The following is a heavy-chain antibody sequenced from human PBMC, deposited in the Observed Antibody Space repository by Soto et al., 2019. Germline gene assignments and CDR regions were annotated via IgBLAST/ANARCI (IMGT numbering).Heavy chain of an antibody. D-gene: IGHD2-15*01. V-gene: IGHV3-30*18. CDR2: ISYDGSNK. CDR3: AKDASLDY. Sequence: LRLSCAASGFTFSSYGMHWVRQAPGKGLEWVAVISYDGSNKYYADSVKGRFTISRDNSKNTLYLQMNSLRAEDTAVYYCAKDASLDYWGQGTLVTVSS. J-gene: IGHJ4*02. CDR1: GFTFSSYG.